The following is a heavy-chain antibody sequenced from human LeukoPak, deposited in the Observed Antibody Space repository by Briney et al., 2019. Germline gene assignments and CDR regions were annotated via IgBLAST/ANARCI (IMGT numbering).Heavy chain of an antibody. D-gene: IGHD1-1*01. CDR1: GFTFSSYG. V-gene: IGHV3-30*18. CDR2: ISYDGSNK. Sequence: GGSLRLSCAASGFTFSSYGMHWVRQAPGKGLEWVAVISYDGSNKYYADSVKGRFTISRDNSKNTLYLQMNSLRAEDTAVYYCAKDRGTATYYYYGMDVWGRGTTVTVSS. J-gene: IGHJ6*02. CDR3: AKDRGTATYYYYGMDV.